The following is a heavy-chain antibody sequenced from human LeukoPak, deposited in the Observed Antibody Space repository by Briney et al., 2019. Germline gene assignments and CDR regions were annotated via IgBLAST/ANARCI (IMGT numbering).Heavy chain of an antibody. CDR1: GFTFSSYS. CDR3: ARTPTITMVRGVIITNNIPTYYFDY. D-gene: IGHD3-10*01. Sequence: GGSLRLSCAASGFTFSSYSMNWVRQAPGQGLEWVSSISINSSYIYYADSVKGRFTISRDNAKNSLYLQMNSLRADDTAVYYCARTPTITMVRGVIITNNIPTYYFDYWGQGTLVTVSS. CDR2: ISINSSYI. J-gene: IGHJ4*02. V-gene: IGHV3-21*01.